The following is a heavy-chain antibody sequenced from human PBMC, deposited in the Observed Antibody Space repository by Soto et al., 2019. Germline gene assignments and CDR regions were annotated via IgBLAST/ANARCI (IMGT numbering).Heavy chain of an antibody. CDR1: GFTFSDHY. V-gene: IGHV3-72*01. Sequence: HPGGSLRLSCAASGFTFSDHYMDWVRQAPGKGLEWVGRTRDKTNSYTTEYAASVKGRFTISRDDSKSSLYLQMNSLKTEDTAVYYCAIATVGTYYFDYWGQGTLVTVSS. J-gene: IGHJ4*02. CDR2: TRDKTNSYTT. CDR3: AIATVGTYYFDY. D-gene: IGHD3-16*01.